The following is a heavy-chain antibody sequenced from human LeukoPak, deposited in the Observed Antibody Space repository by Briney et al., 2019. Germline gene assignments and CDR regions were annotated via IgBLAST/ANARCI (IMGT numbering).Heavy chain of an antibody. D-gene: IGHD6-19*01. J-gene: IGHJ6*03. V-gene: IGHV4-39*07. Sequence: SETLSLTCTVSGGSISRSSYYWGWIRQPPGKGLEWIGSIYYSGSTYYNPSLKSRVTISVDTSKNQFSLKLSSVTAADTAVYYCARENVAVAGTFFYYYYMDVWGKGTTVTVSS. CDR2: IYYSGST. CDR1: GGSISRSSYY. CDR3: ARENVAVAGTFFYYYYMDV.